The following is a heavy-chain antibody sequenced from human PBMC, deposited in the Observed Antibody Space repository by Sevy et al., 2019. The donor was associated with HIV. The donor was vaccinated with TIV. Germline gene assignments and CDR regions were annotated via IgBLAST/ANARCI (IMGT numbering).Heavy chain of an antibody. Sequence: GGSLRLSCAASGFTFGTYVMNWVRQAPGKGLEWVSGISGSGGSKYYADSVKGRITISRDNSKKTVYLQMNSLRAEDTAVYYCAKGDRSFYGIDVWGQGTTVTVSS. V-gene: IGHV3-23*01. J-gene: IGHJ6*02. CDR1: GFTFGTYV. D-gene: IGHD2-15*01. CDR3: AKGDRSFYGIDV. CDR2: ISGSGGSK.